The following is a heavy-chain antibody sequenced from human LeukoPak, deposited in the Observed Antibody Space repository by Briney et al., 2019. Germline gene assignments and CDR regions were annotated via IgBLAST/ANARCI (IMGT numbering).Heavy chain of an antibody. D-gene: IGHD1-26*01. Sequence: ASVKVSCKASGYTFTGYYMHWVRQAPGQGLEWMGWINPNSGGTNYAQKFQGRVTMTRDTSNSTAYMELSRLRSDDTAVYYCAREIEWELPSSFDYWGQGTLVTVSS. CDR1: GYTFTGYY. CDR2: INPNSGGT. CDR3: AREIEWELPSSFDY. J-gene: IGHJ4*02. V-gene: IGHV1-2*02.